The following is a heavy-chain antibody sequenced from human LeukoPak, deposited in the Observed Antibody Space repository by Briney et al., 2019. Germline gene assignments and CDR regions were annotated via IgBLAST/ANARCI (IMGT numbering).Heavy chain of an antibody. CDR3: ARGQEDSSGYWDY. D-gene: IGHD3-22*01. CDR2: IYYGGRT. Sequence: SETLSLTCTVSGGSISSSSYYWGWIRQPPGKGLEWIGNIYYGGRTYYNPSLKSRVTISVDTSKNQFSLKLSSVTAADTAVYYCARGQEDSSGYWDYWGQGTLVTVSS. J-gene: IGHJ4*02. V-gene: IGHV4-39*01. CDR1: GGSISSSSYY.